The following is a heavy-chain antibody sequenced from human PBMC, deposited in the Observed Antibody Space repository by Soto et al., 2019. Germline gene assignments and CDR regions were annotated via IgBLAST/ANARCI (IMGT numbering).Heavy chain of an antibody. J-gene: IGHJ4*02. CDR3: ASLGYCSSTSCYDPLDY. CDR2: IYYSGST. D-gene: IGHD2-2*01. Sequence: QLQLQESGPGLVKPSETLSLTCTVSGGSISSSSYYWGWIRQPPGKGLEWIGSIYYSGSTYYNPSLNSRVTISVDTSKNQFSLKLRSVTAADTAVYYCASLGYCSSTSCYDPLDYWGQGNLVPVSS. CDR1: GGSISSSSYY. V-gene: IGHV4-39*01.